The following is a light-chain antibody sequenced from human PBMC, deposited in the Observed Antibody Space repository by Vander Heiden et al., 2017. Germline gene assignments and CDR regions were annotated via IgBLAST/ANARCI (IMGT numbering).Light chain of an antibody. J-gene: IGKJ1*01. CDR3: MQGTHWPWT. V-gene: IGKV2-30*01. CDR1: QGLVSGEGETY. CDR2: KVS. Sequence: DVVLTQSPLSLPVTLGQQDSISCRSSQGLVSGEGETYLSWCQQRPGQTPRRLIYKVSDRDSGVPDRFRGSGSGTDFTLKISRVETEDVGVYYCMQGTHWPWTFGQGTKVEIK.